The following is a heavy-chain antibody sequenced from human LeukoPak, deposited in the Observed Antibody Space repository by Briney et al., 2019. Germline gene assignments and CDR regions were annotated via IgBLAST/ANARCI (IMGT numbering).Heavy chain of an antibody. CDR3: ARSHPGGYDFWSGYYTDYYFDY. D-gene: IGHD3-3*01. J-gene: IGHJ4*02. CDR1: EFTFSSYS. CDR2: ISSSSSSI. Sequence: PGGSLRLSCAASEFTFSSYSMNWVRQAPGKGLEWVSSISSSSSSIYYADSVKGRFTISRDNAKNLLYLRMNSLRAEDTAVYYCARSHPGGYDFWSGYYTDYYFDYWGQGTLVTVSS. V-gene: IGHV3-21*01.